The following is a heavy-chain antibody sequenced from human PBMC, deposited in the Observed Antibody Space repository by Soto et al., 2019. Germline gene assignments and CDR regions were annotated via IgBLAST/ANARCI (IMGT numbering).Heavy chain of an antibody. V-gene: IGHV4-30-4*01. Sequence: SETLSLTCSVSGDSISNLDYFWAWIRQPPGQALEYIGYIYKSATTYYNPSFESRVAISVDTSKSQFSLNVTSVTAADTAVYFCARGRYCLTGRCFPNWFDSWGQGALVTVSA. CDR2: IYKSATT. J-gene: IGHJ5*01. CDR1: GDSISNLDYF. D-gene: IGHD7-27*01. CDR3: ARGRYCLTGRCFPNWFDS.